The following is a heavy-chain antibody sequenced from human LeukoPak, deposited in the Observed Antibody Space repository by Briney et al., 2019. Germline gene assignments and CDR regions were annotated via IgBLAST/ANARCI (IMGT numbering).Heavy chain of an antibody. D-gene: IGHD6-19*01. V-gene: IGHV3-30*18. Sequence: GGSLRLSCAASGFTFSSYGMHWVRQAPGKGLEWVAVISYDGSNKYYEDSVKGRFTISTDNSKNKLYLQMNSLRAEDTAVYYCAKVRLGWGHPGDYYYYGMDVWGQGTTVTVSS. CDR3: AKVRLGWGHPGDYYYYGMDV. J-gene: IGHJ6*02. CDR2: ISYDGSNK. CDR1: GFTFSSYG.